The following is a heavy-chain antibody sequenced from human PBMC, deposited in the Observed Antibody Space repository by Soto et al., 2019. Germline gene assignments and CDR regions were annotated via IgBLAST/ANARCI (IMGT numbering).Heavy chain of an antibody. Sequence: HPGGSLRLSCAASGFTFSSYAMSWVRQAPGKGLEWVSAISGSGGSTYYADSVKGRFTISRDNSKNTLYLQMNSLRAEDTAVYYCAKDLVLSCSGGSCEGVDYWGQGTLVTVSS. CDR1: GFTFSSYA. CDR2: ISGSGGST. D-gene: IGHD2-15*01. J-gene: IGHJ4*02. V-gene: IGHV3-23*01. CDR3: AKDLVLSCSGGSCEGVDY.